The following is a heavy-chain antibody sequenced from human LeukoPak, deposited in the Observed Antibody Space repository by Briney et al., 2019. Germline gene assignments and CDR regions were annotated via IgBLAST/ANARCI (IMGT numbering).Heavy chain of an antibody. D-gene: IGHD1-26*01. CDR2: IYTSGST. Sequence: SETLSLTCTVSGGSISSSSYYWSWIRQPAGKGLEWIGRIYTSGSTNYNPSLKSRVTISVDASKNQFSLKLSSVTAADTAVYYCASSTGATTPYYYYYMDVWGKGTTVTVSS. J-gene: IGHJ6*03. V-gene: IGHV4-61*02. CDR1: GGSISSSSYY. CDR3: ASSTGATTPYYYYYMDV.